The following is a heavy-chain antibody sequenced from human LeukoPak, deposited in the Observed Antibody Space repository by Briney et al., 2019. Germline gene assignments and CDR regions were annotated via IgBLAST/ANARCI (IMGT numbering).Heavy chain of an antibody. Sequence: PSETLSLTCAVYGGSFSAYYWTWIRQPPGKGLEWIGSIHYSGSTHYNPSLNSRVTISVDTSKNQFSLKLSSVTAADTAVYYCARHGEWLRPYYSDYWGQGTLVTVSS. D-gene: IGHD5-12*01. CDR1: GGSFSAYY. J-gene: IGHJ4*02. CDR2: IHYSGST. CDR3: ARHGEWLRPYYSDY. V-gene: IGHV4-34*01.